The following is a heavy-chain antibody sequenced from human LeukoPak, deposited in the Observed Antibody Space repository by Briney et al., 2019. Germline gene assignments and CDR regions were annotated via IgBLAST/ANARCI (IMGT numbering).Heavy chain of an antibody. V-gene: IGHV3-48*03. CDR3: ARDGSDGME. D-gene: IGHD6-13*01. Sequence: PGGSLRLSCAASGFTFSSYEMNRVRQAPGKGLEWVSYISSSGSTIYYADSVKGRFTISRDNAKNSLYLQMNSLRAEDTAVYYCARDGSDGMEWGQGTLVTVSS. J-gene: IGHJ4*02. CDR1: GFTFSSYE. CDR2: ISSSGSTI.